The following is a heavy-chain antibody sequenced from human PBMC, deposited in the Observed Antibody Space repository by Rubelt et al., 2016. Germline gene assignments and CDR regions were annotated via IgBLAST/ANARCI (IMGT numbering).Heavy chain of an antibody. J-gene: IGHJ5*02. V-gene: IGHV1-2*06. CDR2: INPNSGGT. D-gene: IGHD2-2*01. CDR3: ARGEVAVPAATRQNWGFDP. Sequence: APGQGLEWMGRINPNSGGTNYAQKFQGRVTMTRDTSISTAYMELGRLRSADTAVYYCARGEVAVPAATRQNWGFDPWGQGTLVTVSS.